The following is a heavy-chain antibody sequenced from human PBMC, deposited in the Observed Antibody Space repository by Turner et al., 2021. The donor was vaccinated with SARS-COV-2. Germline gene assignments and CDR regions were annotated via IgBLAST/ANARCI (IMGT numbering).Heavy chain of an antibody. V-gene: IGHV3-30*03. D-gene: IGHD6-6*01. CDR1: GFTFSSYA. Sequence: QVQLVETGGGVVPAGGSMRLYCAASGFTFSSYALHWVRQDPGKGLEWVAVISYDGSNKYYADSVKGRFTITRDNSKNTLYLQMNSLRAEDTAVYYCAILLWQLVSPAGDFDYWGQGTLVTVSS. J-gene: IGHJ4*02. CDR2: ISYDGSNK. CDR3: AILLWQLVSPAGDFDY.